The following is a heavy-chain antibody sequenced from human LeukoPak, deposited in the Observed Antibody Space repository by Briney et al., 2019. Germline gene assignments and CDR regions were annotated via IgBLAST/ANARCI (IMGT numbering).Heavy chain of an antibody. CDR3: ARGGVLWFGEFPYYFDY. CDR2: IIPIFGTA. J-gene: IGHJ4*02. Sequence: SVKVSCKASGGTFSSYAISWVRQAPGQGLEWMGGIIPIFGTANYAQKFQGRVTITTDESTSTAYMELSSLRSEDTAVYYCARGGVLWFGEFPYYFDYWGQGTLVTVSS. CDR1: GGTFSSYA. D-gene: IGHD3-10*01. V-gene: IGHV1-69*05.